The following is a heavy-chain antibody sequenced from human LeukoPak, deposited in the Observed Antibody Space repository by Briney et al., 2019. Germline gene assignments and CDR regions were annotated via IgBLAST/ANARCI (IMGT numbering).Heavy chain of an antibody. J-gene: IGHJ4*02. CDR1: GGSFSGYD. V-gene: IGHV4-34*01. CDR2: IYHNGNT. CDR3: ARQPLYDTSGYGQFDY. Sequence: PSDTLSLTCAVYGGSFSGYDWSWIRQPPGKGLEWVGEIYHNGNTNYNPSLKSRVTISVDTSKNQFSLRRSSVTAADTALYYCARQPLYDTSGYGQFDYWGQGTLVTVSS. D-gene: IGHD3-22*01.